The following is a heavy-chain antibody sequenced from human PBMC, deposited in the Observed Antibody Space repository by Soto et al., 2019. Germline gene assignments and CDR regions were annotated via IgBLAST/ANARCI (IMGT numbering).Heavy chain of an antibody. CDR2: IIPTFGSP. V-gene: IGHV1-69*01. J-gene: IGHJ5*02. Sequence: QVHLVQSGAEVKKSGSSVKVSCKTSGGIFNSYGLSWVRQAPGQGPEWMGQIIPTFGSPKYAQKFQGRVTLTADASTNSAYMELSSLTCEDTAIYYCAREKFSNYFDPWGQGTQVTVSS. CDR1: GGIFNSYG. CDR3: AREKFSNYFDP.